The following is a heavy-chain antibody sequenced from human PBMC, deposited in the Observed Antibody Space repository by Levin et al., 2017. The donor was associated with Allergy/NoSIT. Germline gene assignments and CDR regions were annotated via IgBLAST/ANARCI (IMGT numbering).Heavy chain of an antibody. D-gene: IGHD4-17*01. CDR2: IFYDGSV. Sequence: PSQTLSLTCSVSGGSINSPYWNWIRQPPGKGLEWIGYIFYDGSVDYNPSLRGRVTLSMDTSKNQFSLRLSSVTAADTAIYYCARLRSNAFDLWGQGTLVPVSS. J-gene: IGHJ3*01. V-gene: IGHV4-59*08. CDR3: ARLRSNAFDL. CDR1: GGSINSPY.